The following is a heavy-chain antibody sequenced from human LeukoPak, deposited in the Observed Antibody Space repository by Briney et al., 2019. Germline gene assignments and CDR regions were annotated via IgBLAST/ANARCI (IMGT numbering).Heavy chain of an antibody. CDR1: GGSISSSSYY. V-gene: IGHV4-39*01. Sequence: SETLSLTCTVSGGSISSSSYYWGWIRQPPGKGLEWIGSIYYSGSTYYNPSLKSRVTISVDTSKNQFSLKLSSVTAADTAVYYCATRHYYGSGSYLTLFDYWGQGTLVTVSS. J-gene: IGHJ4*02. D-gene: IGHD3-10*01. CDR3: ATRHYYGSGSYLTLFDY. CDR2: IYYSGST.